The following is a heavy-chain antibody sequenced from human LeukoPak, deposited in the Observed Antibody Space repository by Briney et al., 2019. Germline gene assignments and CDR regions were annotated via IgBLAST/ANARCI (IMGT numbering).Heavy chain of an antibody. Sequence: SETLSLTCTVSGGSISSSSYYWGWIRQPPGKGLEWIGSIYYSGSTYYNPSLKSRVTISVDTSKNQFSLKLSSVTAADTAVYYCASNHPSSSWSYFDYWGRGTLVTVSS. CDR1: GGSISSSSYY. J-gene: IGHJ4*02. D-gene: IGHD6-13*01. V-gene: IGHV4-39*01. CDR2: IYYSGST. CDR3: ASNHPSSSWSYFDY.